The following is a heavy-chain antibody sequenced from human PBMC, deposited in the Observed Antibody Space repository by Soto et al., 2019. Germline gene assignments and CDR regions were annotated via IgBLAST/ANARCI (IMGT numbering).Heavy chain of an antibody. CDR2: IIPILGIA. CDR3: ACNSAIVATITSFDY. Sequence: GASVKVSCKASVGTFSSYTISWLRQAPGQGLEWMGRIIPILGIANYAQKFQGRVTITADKSTSTAYMELSSLRSEDTAVYYCACNSAIVATITSFDYWGQGTLVTVSS. V-gene: IGHV1-69*02. J-gene: IGHJ4*02. D-gene: IGHD5-12*01. CDR1: VGTFSSYT.